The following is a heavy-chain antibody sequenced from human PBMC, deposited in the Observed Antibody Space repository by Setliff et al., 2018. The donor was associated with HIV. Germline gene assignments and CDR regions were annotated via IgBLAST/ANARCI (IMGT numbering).Heavy chain of an antibody. CDR3: ARGRTYYDFWSGQDYYYYMDV. Sequence: PSETLSLTCTVSGDSISSNYWSWIRQPPGKGLEWIGEINHSGSTNYNPSLKSRVTTSVDTSKNQFSLKLSSVTAADTAVYYCARGRTYYDFWSGQDYYYYMDVWGKGTTVTVSS. CDR2: INHSGST. CDR1: GDSISSNY. J-gene: IGHJ6*03. D-gene: IGHD3-3*01. V-gene: IGHV4-34*01.